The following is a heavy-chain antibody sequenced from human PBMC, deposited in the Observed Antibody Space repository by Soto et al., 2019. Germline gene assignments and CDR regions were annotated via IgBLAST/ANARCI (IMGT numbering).Heavy chain of an antibody. Sequence: QVQLVQSGAEVKKPGASVKVSCKASGYTFTSCFLHWVRQAPGQGLEWMGVINPTGGATSYAQKFQGRVSMTRDTSTSTVYMELSSLGPDDTAVYYCARVEVQGAYNSVWGQGTLVTVSS. CDR2: INPTGGAT. CDR1: GYTFTSCF. CDR3: ARVEVQGAYNSV. D-gene: IGHD6-19*01. V-gene: IGHV1-46*01. J-gene: IGHJ4*02.